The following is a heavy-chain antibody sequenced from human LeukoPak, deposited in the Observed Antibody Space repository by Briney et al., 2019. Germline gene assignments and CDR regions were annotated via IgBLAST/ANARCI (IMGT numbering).Heavy chain of an antibody. CDR3: AKAFGDSSGYYHFQH. V-gene: IGHV3-7*03. J-gene: IGHJ1*01. D-gene: IGHD3-22*01. Sequence: PGGSLRLSCAASGFTFSSYWMSWVRQAPGKGLEWVANIKQDGSEKYYVDSVKGRFTISRDNAKNSLYLQMNSLRAEDTAVYYCAKAFGDSSGYYHFQHWGQGTLVTVSS. CDR1: GFTFSSYW. CDR2: IKQDGSEK.